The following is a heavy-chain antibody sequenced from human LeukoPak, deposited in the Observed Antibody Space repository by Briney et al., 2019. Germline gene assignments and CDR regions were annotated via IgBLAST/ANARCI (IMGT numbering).Heavy chain of an antibody. CDR3: ASGREYYDILTGYFDY. Sequence: GGSLRLSCAASGFTFSSYSMNWVRQAPGQGLEWVSYISSSTIYYADSVKGRFTVSRDNAKNSLYLQMNSLRAEDTAVYYCASGREYYDILTGYFDYWGQGTLVTVSS. D-gene: IGHD3-9*01. V-gene: IGHV3-48*01. CDR2: ISSSTI. CDR1: GFTFSSYS. J-gene: IGHJ4*02.